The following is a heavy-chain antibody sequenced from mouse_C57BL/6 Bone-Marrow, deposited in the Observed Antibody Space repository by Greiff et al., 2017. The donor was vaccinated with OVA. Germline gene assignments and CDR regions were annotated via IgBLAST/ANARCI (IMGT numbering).Heavy chain of an antibody. J-gene: IGHJ2*01. D-gene: IGHD2-5*01. Sequence: VQLQQPGAELVRPGSSVKLSCKASGYTFTSYWMDWVKQRPGQGLEWIGNIYPSDSETHYNQKFKDKATLTVDKSSSTAYMQLSSLTSEDSAVYYCARRDSNYVLFDYWGQGTTLTVSS. V-gene: IGHV1-61*01. CDR3: ARRDSNYVLFDY. CDR2: IYPSDSET. CDR1: GYTFTSYW.